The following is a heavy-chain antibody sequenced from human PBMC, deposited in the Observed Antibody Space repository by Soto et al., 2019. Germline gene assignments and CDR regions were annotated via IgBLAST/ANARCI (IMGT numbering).Heavy chain of an antibody. CDR1: GFSLNSGEVS. CDR3: AHRVAAAGIRFDP. J-gene: IGHJ5*02. V-gene: IGHV2-70*12. D-gene: IGHD6-13*01. Sequence: SGPTLGEPTQTLTLTCTFSGFSLNSGEVSVSWVRQPPGKALEWLALIDWDDDKYYSTSLKTRLTITKDTSKNQVVLTMTNMDPVDTATYYCAHRVAAAGIRFDPWGQGTLVTVS. CDR2: IDWDDDK.